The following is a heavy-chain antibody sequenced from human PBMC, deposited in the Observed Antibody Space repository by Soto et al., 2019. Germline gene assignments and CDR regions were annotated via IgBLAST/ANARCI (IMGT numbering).Heavy chain of an antibody. CDR1: GYTFTSYD. Sequence: QVQLVQSGAEVKKPGASVKVSCKASGYTFTSYDINWVRQATGQGLEWMGWMNPNSGNTGYAQKFQGRVTMTRNTARSTANIELSSLSSEAAAVAYCAREKTYYGMDVWGQGTTVTVSS. V-gene: IGHV1-8*01. CDR3: AREKTYYGMDV. J-gene: IGHJ6*02. CDR2: MNPNSGNT.